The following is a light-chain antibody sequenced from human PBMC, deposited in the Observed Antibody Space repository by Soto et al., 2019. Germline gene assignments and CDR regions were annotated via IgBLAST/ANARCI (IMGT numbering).Light chain of an antibody. Sequence: EIVLTQSPGTLSLSPGERATLSCRASQSISSSNLVWYQQKPGQAPRLLISGSSSRATGIPDRFSGSGSGTDFTLTISSLEPEDFAVYFCHHCGGSQPFGQGTKVETK. CDR1: QSISSSN. V-gene: IGKV3-20*01. CDR3: HHCGGSQP. J-gene: IGKJ1*01. CDR2: GSS.